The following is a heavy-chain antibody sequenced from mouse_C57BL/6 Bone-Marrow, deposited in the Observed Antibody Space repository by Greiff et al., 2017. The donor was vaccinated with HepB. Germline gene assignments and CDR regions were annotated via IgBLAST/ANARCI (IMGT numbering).Heavy chain of an antibody. D-gene: IGHD3-2*02. Sequence: QVQLQQSGAELVRPGTSVKVSCKASGYAFTNYLIEWVKQRPGQGLEWIGVINPGSGGTNYNEKCKGKATLTADKSSSTAYMQLSSLTSEDSAVYFCAAQATFRFAYWGQGTLVTVSA. CDR1: GYAFTNYL. J-gene: IGHJ3*01. V-gene: IGHV1-54*01. CDR2: INPGSGGT. CDR3: AAQATFRFAY.